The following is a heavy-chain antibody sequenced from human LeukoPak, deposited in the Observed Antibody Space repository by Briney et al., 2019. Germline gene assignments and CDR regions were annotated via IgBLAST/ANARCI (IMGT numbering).Heavy chain of an antibody. CDR3: ARDYSAAGNVDY. Sequence: GGSLRLSCAASGFTFSSYSMNWVRQAPGKGREWVSSISSSSSYIYYADSVKGRFTISRDNAKNSLYLQMNSLRAEDTAVYYCARDYSAAGNVDYWGQGTLVTVSS. J-gene: IGHJ4*02. CDR1: GFTFSSYS. V-gene: IGHV3-21*01. D-gene: IGHD6-13*01. CDR2: ISSSSSYI.